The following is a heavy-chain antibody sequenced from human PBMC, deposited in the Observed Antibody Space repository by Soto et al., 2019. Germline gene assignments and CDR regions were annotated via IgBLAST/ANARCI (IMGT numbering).Heavy chain of an antibody. V-gene: IGHV4-34*01. J-gene: IGHJ5*02. CDR3: ATEISGPNWFDP. CDR2: INHSGST. CDR1: GGSFSGYY. Sequence: KPSETLSLTCAVYGGSFSGYYWSWIRQPPGKGLEWIGEINHSGSTNYNPSLKSRVTISVDTSKNQFSLKLSSVTAADTAVYYCATEISGPNWFDPWGQGTLVTVSS. D-gene: IGHD2-15*01.